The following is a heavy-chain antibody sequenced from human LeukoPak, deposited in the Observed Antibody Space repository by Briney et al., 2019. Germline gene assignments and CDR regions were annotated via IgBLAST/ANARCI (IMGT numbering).Heavy chain of an antibody. V-gene: IGHV1-8*01. CDR2: MDPNSGNT. Sequence: ASVKVSCKASGYTFTTYDINWVRQATGQGLEWMGWMDPNSGNTGYAQKFQGRVTMTRNTSIRTAYMELSSLRSEDTAVYYCARTYYYDSADFRTLYGMDVWGQGTTVTVSS. D-gene: IGHD3-22*01. J-gene: IGHJ6*02. CDR3: ARTYYYDSADFRTLYGMDV. CDR1: GYTFTTYD.